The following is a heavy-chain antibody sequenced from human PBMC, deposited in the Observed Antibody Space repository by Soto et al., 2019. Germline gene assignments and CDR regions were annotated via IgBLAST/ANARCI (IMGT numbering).Heavy chain of an antibody. CDR2: ISEDGSNK. CDR1: GFTFSSFA. Sequence: QVQLVESGGGVVQPGRSLRLSCAASGFTFSSFAMHWVRQAPGKGLEWVALISEDGSNKYYADSVKGRFTISRDNTKNTLYLQMNSLSGEDTAVYSCARVEQWLYIAKYWGQGTLVTVS. D-gene: IGHD6-19*01. CDR3: ARVEQWLYIAKY. V-gene: IGHV3-30*04. J-gene: IGHJ4*02.